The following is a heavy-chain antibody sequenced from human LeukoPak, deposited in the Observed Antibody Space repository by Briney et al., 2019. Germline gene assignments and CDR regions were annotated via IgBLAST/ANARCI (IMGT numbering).Heavy chain of an antibody. CDR2: SRNKANSYTT. V-gene: IGHV3-72*01. Sequence: QPGGSLRLSCAVSGFTFSDHYMDWVRQAPGKGLVWVGRSRNKANSYTTEYAASVKGRFTISRDNSKNSLYLQMNSLKTEDTAVYYCARDGYDSSGYVYHDYWGQGTLVTVSS. J-gene: IGHJ4*02. CDR3: ARDGYDSSGYVYHDY. D-gene: IGHD3-22*01. CDR1: GFTFSDHY.